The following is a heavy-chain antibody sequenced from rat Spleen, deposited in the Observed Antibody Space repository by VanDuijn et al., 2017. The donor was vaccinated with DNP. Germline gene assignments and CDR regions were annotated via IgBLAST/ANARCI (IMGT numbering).Heavy chain of an antibody. CDR3: VRQDYGGLRNWFAF. D-gene: IGHD1-11*01. J-gene: IGHJ3*01. CDR2: ISDDGSRT. Sequence: EVQLVESGGGLVQPGRSLKLSCTASGFIFSDYAMAWVRQAPKKGLDWVAIISDDGSRTYYRDSVKGRFTLSRDEAKSTLYLQMDSLRSEDTATYYCVRQDYGGLRNWFAFWGQGTLVTVSS. V-gene: IGHV5-17*01. CDR1: GFIFSDYA.